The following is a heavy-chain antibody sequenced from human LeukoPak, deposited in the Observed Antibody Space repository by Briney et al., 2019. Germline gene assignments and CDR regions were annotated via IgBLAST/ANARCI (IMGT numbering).Heavy chain of an antibody. V-gene: IGHV3-23*01. J-gene: IGHJ4*02. CDR3: ARSAVGTSCCTAVDY. CDR2: ISGSAGAS. D-gene: IGHD1-26*01. Sequence: GGSLRLSCAASGFTFSDYAMNWVRQAPGKGLEWVSAISGSAGASYYADSVKGRFTISRDNSKNTLYLQMNSLRAEDTAEYYCARSAVGTSCCTAVDYWGQGTLVTVSS. CDR1: GFTFSDYA.